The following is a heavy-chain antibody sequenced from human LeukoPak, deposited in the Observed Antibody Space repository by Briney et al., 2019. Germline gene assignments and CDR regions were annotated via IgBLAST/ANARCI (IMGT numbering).Heavy chain of an antibody. CDR3: VRGPRYYDDSGFHYGVFDI. D-gene: IGHD3-16*01. CDR1: GFTFDDYA. V-gene: IGHV3-43D*03. CDR2: INWDGTYT. J-gene: IGHJ3*02. Sequence: GGSLRLSCAASGFTFDDYAMPWVRQAPGKGLEWVSLINWDGTYTYYADSVKGRFIISRDNSKNTLSLQMNSLTADDTAVYYCVRGPRYYDDSGFHYGVFDIWGQGTLVTVSS.